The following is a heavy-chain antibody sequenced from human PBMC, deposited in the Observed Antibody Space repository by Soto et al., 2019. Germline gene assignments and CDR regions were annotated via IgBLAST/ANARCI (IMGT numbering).Heavy chain of an antibody. V-gene: IGHV3-23*01. J-gene: IGHJ4*02. D-gene: IGHD6-19*01. CDR1: GFTFSSYA. CDR3: AKDHLFGGWTPGGYFAY. Sequence: PGGSLRLSCEASGFTFSSYAMSWVRQAPGKGLEWVSVISGSVGTTYYADSVKGRFTISRDNSKNTLYLQMNNLRAEDTAVYYCAKDHLFGGWTPGGYFAYWGKGALVPVSP. CDR2: ISGSVGTT.